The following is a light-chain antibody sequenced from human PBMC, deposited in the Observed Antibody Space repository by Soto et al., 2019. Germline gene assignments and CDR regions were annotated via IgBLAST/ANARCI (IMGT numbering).Light chain of an antibody. V-gene: IGKV3-20*01. J-gene: IGKJ1*01. CDR2: DAS. CDR1: QNVNSNY. CDR3: QQYGGSPQT. Sequence: EIVLTQSPGTLSWSPGERASLSCRASQNVNSNYLAWYQQKPGQAPRLLIYDASSRATGIPDRFGGRGSGTDFTLTISRLEPEAFAMYYCQQYGGSPQTFGRGPKVDIK.